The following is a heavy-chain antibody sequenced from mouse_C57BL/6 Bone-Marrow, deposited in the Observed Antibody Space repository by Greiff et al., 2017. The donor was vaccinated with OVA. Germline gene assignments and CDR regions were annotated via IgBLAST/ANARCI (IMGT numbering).Heavy chain of an antibody. CDR1: GYAFTNYL. CDR2: INPGSGGT. J-gene: IGHJ3*01. Sequence: VQLQESGAELVRPGTSVKVSCKASGYAFTNYLIEWVKQRPGQGLEWIGVINPGSGGTNYNEKFKGKATLTADKSSSTAYMQLSSLTSEDSAVYFCATLSSKGFAYWGQGTLVTVSA. CDR3: ATLSSKGFAY. D-gene: IGHD1-1*02. V-gene: IGHV1-54*01.